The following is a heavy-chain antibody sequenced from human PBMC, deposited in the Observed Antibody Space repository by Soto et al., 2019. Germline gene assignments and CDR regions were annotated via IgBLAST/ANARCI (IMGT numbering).Heavy chain of an antibody. CDR1: GFTFSSYG. J-gene: IGHJ6*03. V-gene: IGHV3-33*01. CDR3: ARDGGYCTNGVCYYYYYMDV. D-gene: IGHD2-8*01. CDR2: IWYDGSNK. Sequence: GGSLRLSCAASGFTFSSYGMHWVRQAPGKGLEWVAVIWYDGSNKYYADSVKGRFTISRDNSKNTLYLQMNSLRAEDTAVYYCARDGGYCTNGVCYYYYYMDVWGKGTTVTVSS.